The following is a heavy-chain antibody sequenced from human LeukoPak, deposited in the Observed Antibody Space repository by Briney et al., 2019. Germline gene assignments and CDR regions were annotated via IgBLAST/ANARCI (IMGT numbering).Heavy chain of an antibody. Sequence: GASVNVSCKASGGTFRTYGFNWVRQAPGQRPEWLGGLIPFFGTPNYAQKFQGRVTITADDSTSTAYMELSSLRSEDTAVYYCAKALIIGYCSGGSCYTEDAFDIWGQGTMVTVSS. D-gene: IGHD2-15*01. V-gene: IGHV1-69*13. CDR1: GGTFRTYG. CDR2: LIPFFGTP. CDR3: AKALIIGYCSGGSCYTEDAFDI. J-gene: IGHJ3*02.